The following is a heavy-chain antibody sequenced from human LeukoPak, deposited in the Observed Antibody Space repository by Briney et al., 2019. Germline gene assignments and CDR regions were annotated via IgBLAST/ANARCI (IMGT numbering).Heavy chain of an antibody. CDR2: IYYSGTT. CDR1: GASVSGKF. J-gene: IGHJ4*01. D-gene: IGHD3/OR15-3a*01. Sequence: SETLSLTCTVSGASVSGKFWSWIRHSPGNGLEWIGLIYYSGTTKFNPSLEGRVATSVDTSNNQFSLSLNSVTTADTAVYFCVGGGDWLPEYWGHGTQVIVSS. CDR3: VGGGDWLPEY. V-gene: IGHV4-59*02.